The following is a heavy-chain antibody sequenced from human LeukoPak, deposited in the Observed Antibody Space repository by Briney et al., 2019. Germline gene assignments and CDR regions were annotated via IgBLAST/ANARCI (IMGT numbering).Heavy chain of an antibody. Sequence: ASVKVSCKASGYTFTSYGISWVRQAPGQGLEWMGWISAYNGNTNYAQKPQGRVTMTTDTSTSTAYMELRSLRSDDTAVYYCARETQVGATNGYYYYYYGMDVWGQGTTVTVSS. D-gene: IGHD1-26*01. CDR1: GYTFTSYG. CDR2: ISAYNGNT. V-gene: IGHV1-18*01. J-gene: IGHJ6*02. CDR3: ARETQVGATNGYYYYYYGMDV.